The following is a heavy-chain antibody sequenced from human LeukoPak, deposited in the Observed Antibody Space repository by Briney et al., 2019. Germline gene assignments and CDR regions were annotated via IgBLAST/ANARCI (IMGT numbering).Heavy chain of an antibody. Sequence: SETLSLTCIVSGASINNDTHYWGWIRQPPGKGLEWIGNVYFTGTTYSPPSLKSRVSMSVDTSKSQFSLKLSSVTAADTAVYYCARVEAVAGTRHDFWGQGTLVTVSA. CDR3: ARVEAVAGTRHDF. V-gene: IGHV4-39*07. CDR1: GASINNDTHY. CDR2: VYFTGTT. D-gene: IGHD6-19*01. J-gene: IGHJ4*02.